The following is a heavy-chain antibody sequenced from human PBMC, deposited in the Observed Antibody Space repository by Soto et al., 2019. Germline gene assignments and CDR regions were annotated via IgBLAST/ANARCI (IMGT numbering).Heavy chain of an antibody. J-gene: IGHJ5*02. CDR2: IRASVGTT. V-gene: IGHV3-23*01. CDR1: GFTFSSYA. Sequence: GGSLRLSCAASGFTFSSYAMNWVRQAPGKGLEWVSAIRASVGTTYYADSVKGRFTISRDNSKNTLYLQMNSLRAEDTAVYYCAREADILNWFDPWGEGTLVTVSS. D-gene: IGHD3-9*01. CDR3: AREADILNWFDP.